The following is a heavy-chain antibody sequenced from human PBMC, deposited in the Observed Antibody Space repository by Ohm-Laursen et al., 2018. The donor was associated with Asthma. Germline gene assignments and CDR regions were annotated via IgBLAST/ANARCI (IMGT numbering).Heavy chain of an antibody. D-gene: IGHD3-3*01. Sequence: GSLRLSCAASGFTVSSNYMSWVRQAPGKGLEWVSVIYSGGSTYYADSVKGRFTISRDNSKNTLYLQMNSLRAEDTAVYYCSDSHFGVVIPNWGQGTLVTVSS. CDR1: GFTVSSNY. J-gene: IGHJ4*02. V-gene: IGHV3-53*01. CDR3: SDSHFGVVIPN. CDR2: IYSGGST.